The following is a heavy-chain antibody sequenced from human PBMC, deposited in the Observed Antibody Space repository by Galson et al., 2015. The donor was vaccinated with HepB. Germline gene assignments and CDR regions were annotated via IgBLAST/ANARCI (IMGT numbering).Heavy chain of an antibody. CDR1: GFTFSTYA. Sequence: SLRLSCAASGFTFSTYAMNWVRQAPGKGLEWVSVISGSASSTYYADSVKGRFTISRDNSKNTLYLQMYTLRAEDTAVYYCGKGDCNFYFDYWGLGTLVTVSS. CDR2: ISGSASST. CDR3: GKGDCNFYFDY. J-gene: IGHJ4*02. V-gene: IGHV3-23*01. D-gene: IGHD2-21*02.